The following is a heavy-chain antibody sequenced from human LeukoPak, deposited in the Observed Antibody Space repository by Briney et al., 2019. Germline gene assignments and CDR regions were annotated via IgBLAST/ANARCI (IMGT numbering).Heavy chain of an antibody. CDR3: ATGPTMPEPDTSPGLLDF. Sequence: ASVKVSCKVSGYSPTELSTHWVRQAPGKGLEWMGGVDPESGAAMYVQKLQGRVTMTEDTSTDTAYMELNSLTSDDTAAYYCATGPTMPEPDTSPGLLDFWGQGTLVTVSS. CDR2: VDPESGAA. V-gene: IGHV1-24*01. D-gene: IGHD2-2*01. J-gene: IGHJ4*02. CDR1: GYSPTELS.